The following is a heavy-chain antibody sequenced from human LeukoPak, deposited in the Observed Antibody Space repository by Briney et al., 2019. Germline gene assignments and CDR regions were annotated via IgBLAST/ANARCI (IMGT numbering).Heavy chain of an antibody. V-gene: IGHV1-8*01. J-gene: IGHJ5*02. D-gene: IGHD4-11*01. CDR2: VNPNSGNT. CDR1: GYTFTSYD. CDR3: ARLYDYSNYSYDQNWFDP. Sequence: ASVKVSCKASGYTFTSYDINWVRQATGQGLEWMGWVNPNSGNTGYAQKFQGRVTMTRNTSISTAYMELSSLRSEDTAVYYCARLYDYSNYSYDQNWFDPWGQGTLVTVSS.